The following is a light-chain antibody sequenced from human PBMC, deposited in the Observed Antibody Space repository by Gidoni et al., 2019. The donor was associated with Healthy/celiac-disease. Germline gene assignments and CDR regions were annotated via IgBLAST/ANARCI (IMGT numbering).Light chain of an antibody. Sequence: QSVLTQPPSVSGSPWQRVTISCTGSSSNIGAGYDVHGDQQLPGTAPKLLIYGNSNRPSGVPDRFSGSKSGTSASLAITGLQAEDEADYYCQSYDSSLSGWVFGGGTKLTVL. CDR2: GNS. J-gene: IGLJ3*02. V-gene: IGLV1-40*01. CDR3: QSYDSSLSGWV. CDR1: SSNIGAGYD.